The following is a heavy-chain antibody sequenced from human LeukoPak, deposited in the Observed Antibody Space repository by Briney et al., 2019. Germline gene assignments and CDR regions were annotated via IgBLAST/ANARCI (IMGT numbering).Heavy chain of an antibody. CDR3: ARDSGQWEPRYYFDY. Sequence: SETLSLTCTVSGGSISSYYWSWIRQPPGKGLEWIGYIYYSGSTNYNPSLKSRVTISVDTSKNQFSLKLSSVTAADTAVYYCARDSGQWEPRYYFDYWGQGTLVTVSS. V-gene: IGHV4-59*01. D-gene: IGHD1-26*01. CDR2: IYYSGST. CDR1: GGSISSYY. J-gene: IGHJ4*02.